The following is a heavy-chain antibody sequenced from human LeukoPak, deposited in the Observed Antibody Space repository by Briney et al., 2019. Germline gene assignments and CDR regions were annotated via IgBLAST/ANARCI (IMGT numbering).Heavy chain of an antibody. D-gene: IGHD3-16*01. V-gene: IGHV2-5*02. CDR2: IQWDDDR. CDR1: GFSLSTSGVG. J-gene: IGHJ4*02. Sequence: SGPTLVNPTQTLTLTCTFSGFSLSTSGVGVGLIRQPPGKALEWLALIQWDDDRRYSTSLKSRLTITKDTSKNQVVLTMTNMDPADTATYYCAHLKDYVFDYWGQGTLVTASP. CDR3: AHLKDYVFDY.